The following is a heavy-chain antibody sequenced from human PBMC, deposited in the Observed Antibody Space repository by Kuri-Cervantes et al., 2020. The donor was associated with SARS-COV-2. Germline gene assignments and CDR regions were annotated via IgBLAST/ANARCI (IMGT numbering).Heavy chain of an antibody. D-gene: IGHD2-8*01. CDR1: GESFSGYY. CDR3: ARPGVFLDV. V-gene: IGHV4-34*01. CDR2: VNHRGST. Sequence: SETLSLTCAFYGESFSGYYWNWIRQSPGKGLEWIGEVNHRGSTNYNPSLKSRVTISVDTSSKQFSLHLGSVTAADTAVYYCARPGVFLDVWGKGTTVTVSS. J-gene: IGHJ6*03.